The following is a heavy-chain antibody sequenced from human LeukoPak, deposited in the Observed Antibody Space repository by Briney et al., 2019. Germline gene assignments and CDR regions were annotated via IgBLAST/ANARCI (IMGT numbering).Heavy chain of an antibody. D-gene: IGHD3-22*01. J-gene: IGHJ4*02. V-gene: IGHV3-21*01. Sequence: GGSLRLSCAASGFTFSSYSMNWVRQAPGKGLEWVSSISSSSSYIYYADSVKGRFTISRDNAKNSLYLQMNSLRAEDTAVYYCARDLWHYDSSGYYYFGANFDYWGQGTLVTVSS. CDR1: GFTFSSYS. CDR3: ARDLWHYDSSGYYYFGANFDY. CDR2: ISSSSSYI.